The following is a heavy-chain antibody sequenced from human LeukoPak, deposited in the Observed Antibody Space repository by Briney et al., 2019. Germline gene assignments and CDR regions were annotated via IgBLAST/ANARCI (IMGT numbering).Heavy chain of an antibody. CDR2: ISSSGSSI. J-gene: IGHJ4*02. Sequence: GGSLRLSCAASGFIFSGYYMSWIRQAPGKGLEWVSYISSSGSSIYYADSVKGRFTISRDNAKDSLYLQMNSLRAEDTAVYYCARDPGSGYEEHFDYWGQGTLVTVSS. CDR3: ARDPGSGYEEHFDY. V-gene: IGHV3-11*01. D-gene: IGHD5-12*01. CDR1: GFIFSGYY.